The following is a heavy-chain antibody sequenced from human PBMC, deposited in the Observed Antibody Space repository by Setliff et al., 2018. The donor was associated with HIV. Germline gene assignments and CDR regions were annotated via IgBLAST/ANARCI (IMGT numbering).Heavy chain of an antibody. V-gene: IGHV1-2*06. CDR1: GYTFTDYY. CDR3: ARDVVVPAATPNDAFDI. J-gene: IGHJ3*02. CDR2: INANRGGT. D-gene: IGHD2-15*01. Sequence: ASVKVSCKTSGYTFTDYYMHWVRQAPRQGLEWMGRINANRGGTSYAQKFQGRVTMTRDTSISTGYMGLSRLTSDDTAVYYCARDVVVPAATPNDAFDIWGQGTMVTVS.